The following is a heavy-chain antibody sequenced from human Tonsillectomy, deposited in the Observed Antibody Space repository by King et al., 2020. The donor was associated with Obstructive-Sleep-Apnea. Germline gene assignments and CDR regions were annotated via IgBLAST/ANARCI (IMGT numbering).Heavy chain of an antibody. J-gene: IGHJ4*02. V-gene: IGHV3-48*04. CDR2: ISSSSSTI. CDR1: GFTFSTYR. Sequence: EVQLVESGGDLVHLGGSLRLSCVASGFTFSTYRMTWVRQAPGKGLEWVSYISSSSSTIYYADSVKGRFTVSRDNAKNSLFLQMNSLRAEDTAVYYCARGDLYYDTTNYLDFWGQGTLVTVSS. CDR3: ARGDLYYDTTNYLDF. D-gene: IGHD3-22*01.